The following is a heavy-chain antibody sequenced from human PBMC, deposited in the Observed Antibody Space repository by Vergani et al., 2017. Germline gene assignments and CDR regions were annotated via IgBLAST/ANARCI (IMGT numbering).Heavy chain of an antibody. CDR3: AKESIAVARDRVCDFQH. CDR2: IRWNSGSI. D-gene: IGHD6-19*01. V-gene: IGHV3-9*01. J-gene: IGHJ1*01. Sequence: EVQLVESGGGLVQPGRSLRLSCAASGFTFDDYAMHWVRQAPGKGLEGVSGIRWNSGSIGYADSVKGRFTISRDNAKNSLYLQMNSLRAEDTALYYCAKESIAVARDRVCDFQHWGQGTLVTVSS. CDR1: GFTFDDYA.